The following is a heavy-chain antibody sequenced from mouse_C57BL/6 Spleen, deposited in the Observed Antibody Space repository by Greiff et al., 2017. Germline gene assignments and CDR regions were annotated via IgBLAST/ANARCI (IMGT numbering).Heavy chain of an antibody. V-gene: IGHV1-64*01. Sequence: QVQLQQPGAELVKPGASVKLSCKASGYTFTSYWMHWVKQRPGQGLEWIGMIHPNSGSTNYNEKFKSKATLTVDKSSSTAYMQLSSLTSEDSAVYYGARRLYYDYDGFAYWGQGTLVTVSA. J-gene: IGHJ3*01. D-gene: IGHD2-4*01. CDR1: GYTFTSYW. CDR2: IHPNSGST. CDR3: ARRLYYDYDGFAY.